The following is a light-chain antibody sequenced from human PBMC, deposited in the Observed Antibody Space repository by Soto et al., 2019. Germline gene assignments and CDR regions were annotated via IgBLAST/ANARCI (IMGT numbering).Light chain of an antibody. CDR3: NSYTNSDAYV. V-gene: IGLV2-14*01. Sequence: QSVLTQPASVSSSPGHSITISCTGTSSDVGAYNYVSWYQQHPGKAPKLMIYDVSNRPSGVSNRFSGSKSGNTASLTISGLQAEDEADYYCNSYTNSDAYVFGAGTKVTVL. CDR2: DVS. J-gene: IGLJ1*01. CDR1: SSDVGAYNY.